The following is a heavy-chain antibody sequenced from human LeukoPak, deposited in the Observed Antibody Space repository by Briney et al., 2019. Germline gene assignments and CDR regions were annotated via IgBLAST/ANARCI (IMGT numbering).Heavy chain of an antibody. Sequence: GGSLRLSCAASGFTFSSYSMNWVRQAPGKGLEWVSSISSSSSYIYYADSVTGRFTISRDNAKNSLYLQMNSLRAEDTAVYYCARSPTYYYDSSGHDAFDIWGQGTMVTVSS. D-gene: IGHD3-22*01. J-gene: IGHJ3*02. CDR2: ISSSSSYI. CDR3: ARSPTYYYDSSGHDAFDI. CDR1: GFTFSSYS. V-gene: IGHV3-21*01.